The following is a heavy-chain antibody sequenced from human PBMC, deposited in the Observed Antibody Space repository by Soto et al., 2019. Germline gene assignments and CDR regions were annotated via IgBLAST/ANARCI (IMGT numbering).Heavy chain of an antibody. J-gene: IGHJ5*02. CDR3: ARSSAGVFGIIIEGSNWLAP. Sequence: QPGGSLRLSCAASGFAFTSSAMYWVRQAPGQGLEWVSAIGAGSAGTHYADSLQGRFTISRDDSKNILYLQMDSLKAEDTAIYYCARSSAGVFGIIIEGSNWLAPWGQGSLVTVSS. V-gene: IGHV3-23*01. CDR1: GFAFTSSA. CDR2: IGAGSAGT. D-gene: IGHD3-16*02.